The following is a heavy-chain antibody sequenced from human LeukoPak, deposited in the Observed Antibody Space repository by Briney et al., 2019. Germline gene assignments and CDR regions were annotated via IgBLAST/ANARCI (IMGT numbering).Heavy chain of an antibody. CDR2: ISPYNGNT. Sequence: ASVKVSCKASGYTFISNGISWVRQARGQGLEWMGWISPYNGNTNYAQNLQGRVTMTTDTSTSTAYMEVRSLTSDDTAVYYCARSDSSGYTGGFQHWGQGTLVTVSS. CDR3: ARSDSSGYTGGFQH. CDR1: GYTFISNG. D-gene: IGHD3-22*01. J-gene: IGHJ1*01. V-gene: IGHV1-18*01.